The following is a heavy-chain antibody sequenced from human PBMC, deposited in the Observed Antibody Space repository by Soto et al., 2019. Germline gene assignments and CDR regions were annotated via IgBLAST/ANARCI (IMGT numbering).Heavy chain of an antibody. J-gene: IGHJ5*02. CDR3: AGGGAGSGPFTWELPDL. Sequence: QMQLVQSGAEVKKTGSSVTVSCKALGNTFTYCYLHWVRQAPGQALEWMGWITPFSGDVHYAQKFQQRVTITKDRSINTAYMQMSSLRSEDTAMYFCAGGGAGSGPFTWELPDLWGQGTLVTVSS. D-gene: IGHD1-26*01. V-gene: IGHV1-45*02. CDR2: ITPFSGDV. CDR1: GNTFTYCY.